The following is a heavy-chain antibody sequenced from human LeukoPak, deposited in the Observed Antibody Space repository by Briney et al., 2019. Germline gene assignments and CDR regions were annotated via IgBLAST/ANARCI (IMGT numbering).Heavy chain of an antibody. CDR1: GGSFSGYY. D-gene: IGHD6-13*01. Sequence: PSETLSLTCAVYGGSFSGYYWSWIRQPPGKRLEWIGEINHSGSTNYNPSLKSRVTISVDTSKNQFSLKLSSVTAADTAVYYCARRSRYSSSWFDYWGQGTLVTVSS. V-gene: IGHV4-34*01. CDR2: INHSGST. CDR3: ARRSRYSSSWFDY. J-gene: IGHJ4*02.